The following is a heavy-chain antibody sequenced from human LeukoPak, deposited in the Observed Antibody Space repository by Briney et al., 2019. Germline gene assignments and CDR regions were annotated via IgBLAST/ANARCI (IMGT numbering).Heavy chain of an antibody. Sequence: GASVKVSCETSGYTFSSFGITWVRQAPGQGLEWMGWISAYNGNTNYVEKLRGRVTMTTDRSTATAYMELRSLTSDDTAMYYCARDPFYDTVGGSYRPLDYWGQGTPITVSS. CDR3: ARDPFYDTVGGSYRPLDY. V-gene: IGHV1-18*01. CDR1: GYTFSSFG. CDR2: ISAYNGNT. J-gene: IGHJ4*02. D-gene: IGHD3-16*02.